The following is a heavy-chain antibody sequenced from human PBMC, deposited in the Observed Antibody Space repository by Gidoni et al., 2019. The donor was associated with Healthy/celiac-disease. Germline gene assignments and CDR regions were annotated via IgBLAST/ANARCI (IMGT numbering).Heavy chain of an antibody. V-gene: IGHV4-31*03. CDR2: IYYSGST. CDR3: ARDLRVPAAIPDHYYYYGMDV. Sequence: QVQLQESGPGLVKPSQTLSLTCTVSGGSISSGGYYWRWIRQHTGKGLEWIGYIYYSGSTYYNPSLKSRVTISVDTSKNQFSLKLSSVTAADTAVYYCARDLRVPAAIPDHYYYYGMDVWGQGTTVTVSS. D-gene: IGHD2-2*02. J-gene: IGHJ6*02. CDR1: GGSISSGGYY.